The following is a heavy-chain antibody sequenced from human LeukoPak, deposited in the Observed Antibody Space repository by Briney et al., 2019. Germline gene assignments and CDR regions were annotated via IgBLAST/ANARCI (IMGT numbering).Heavy chain of an antibody. CDR2: IIDSGGTT. J-gene: IGHJ2*01. Sequence: GGSLRLSCDSGFTFSNYAMSWVRPAPGKGLEWVSVIIDSGGTTYYADSVKGRFTISRDNSKNTLYLQMNSLRAEDTAVYYCAKEGYLRKSFGSLLAVAVRPRYFDLWGRGTLVTVSS. CDR1: GFTFSNYA. D-gene: IGHD6-19*01. V-gene: IGHV3-23*01. CDR3: AKEGYLRKSFGSLLAVAVRPRYFDL.